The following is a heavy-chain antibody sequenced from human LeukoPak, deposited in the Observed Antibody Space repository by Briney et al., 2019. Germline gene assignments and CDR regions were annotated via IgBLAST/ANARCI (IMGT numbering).Heavy chain of an antibody. D-gene: IGHD3-9*01. CDR1: GGSISSYY. V-gene: IGHV4-59*01. CDR2: IYYSGST. J-gene: IGHJ4*02. Sequence: SETLSLTCTVSGGSISSYYWSWIRQPPGKGLGWIGHIYYSGSTNYNPSLKSRVTISVDTSKNQFSLKLSSVTAADTAVYYCARGLRVLRYFDWLLDYFDYWGQGTLVTVSS. CDR3: ARGLRVLRYFDWLLDYFDY.